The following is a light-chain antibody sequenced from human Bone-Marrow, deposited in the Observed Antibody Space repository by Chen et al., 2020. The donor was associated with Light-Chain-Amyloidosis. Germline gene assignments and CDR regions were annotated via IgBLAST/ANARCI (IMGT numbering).Light chain of an antibody. CDR2: DNN. J-gene: IGLJ1*01. CDR1: SSNIGSNT. V-gene: IGLV1-44*01. CDR3: APFDDSPNDYV. Sequence: QSVLTQPPSASGTPGQRVTISCSGGSSNIGSNTVNWYQQLPGTAPKLLIYDNNQRPSGLPDRFTGSKPGTSASLASSGLQSEDEADYNCAPFDDSPNDYVFGSGTKVTVL.